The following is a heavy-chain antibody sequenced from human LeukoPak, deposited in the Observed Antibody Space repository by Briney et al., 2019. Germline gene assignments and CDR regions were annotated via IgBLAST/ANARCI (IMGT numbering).Heavy chain of an antibody. CDR1: GLTLSNFP. V-gene: IGHV3-30*02. CDR2: IQDDGATT. J-gene: IGHJ4*02. Sequence: PGGSLRLSCAASGLTLSNFPMHWVRQAPGKTLEWVALIQDDGATTNYVDSVRGHFTISRDNSKSTVYLQMNSLKPDDTAVYYCATQSITLVVVISPFDYWGQGTLVTVSS. D-gene: IGHD3-22*01. CDR3: ATQSITLVVVISPFDY.